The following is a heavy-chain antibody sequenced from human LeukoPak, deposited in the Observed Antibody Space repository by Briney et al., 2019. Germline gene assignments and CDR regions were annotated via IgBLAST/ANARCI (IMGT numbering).Heavy chain of an antibody. CDR1: GGSISSYY. Sequence: SETLSLTCTVSGGSISSYYWSWVRQPAGKGLEWIGRIYTSGSTNYNPSLKTRVTISVDTSKKQFSLKLSSVTAADTGVYYCERDHRLVSSSRTLDLWGQGTLVTVSS. D-gene: IGHD6-13*01. V-gene: IGHV4-4*07. CDR2: IYTSGST. CDR3: ERDHRLVSSSRTLDL. J-gene: IGHJ5*02.